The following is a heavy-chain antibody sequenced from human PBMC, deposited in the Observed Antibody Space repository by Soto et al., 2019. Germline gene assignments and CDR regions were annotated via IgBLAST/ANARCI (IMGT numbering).Heavy chain of an antibody. V-gene: IGHV1-69*05. D-gene: IGHD2-2*01. Sequence: RASVKVSCKASGGTFSSYAISWVRQAPGQGLEWMGGIIPIFGTANYAQKLQGRVTMTTDTSTSTAYMELRSLRSDDTAVYYCARDLGYCSSTSCYGNYFDYWGQGTLVTVSS. CDR2: IIPIFGTA. CDR1: GGTFSSYA. J-gene: IGHJ4*02. CDR3: ARDLGYCSSTSCYGNYFDY.